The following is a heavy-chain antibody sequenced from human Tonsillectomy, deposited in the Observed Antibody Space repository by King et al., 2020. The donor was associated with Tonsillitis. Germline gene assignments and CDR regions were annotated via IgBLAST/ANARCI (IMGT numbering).Heavy chain of an antibody. J-gene: IGHJ4*02. CDR2: ISSSGSTL. Sequence: VQLVESEGGLVKPGGSLRLSCAASGFSFSDHYMSWIRQAPGKGLEWVSYISSSGSTLYYADSVKGRFTISRDNAKNSLYLQLNSLRAEDTAVYYCAREGPTRGYFDYWGQGTLVTVSS. CDR3: AREGPTRGYFDY. CDR1: GFSFSDHY. D-gene: IGHD5-12*01. V-gene: IGHV3-11*01.